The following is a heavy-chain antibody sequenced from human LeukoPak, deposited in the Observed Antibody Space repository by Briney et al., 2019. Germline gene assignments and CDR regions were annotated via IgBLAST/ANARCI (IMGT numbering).Heavy chain of an antibody. J-gene: IGHJ5*02. CDR1: GGSISSSSYY. CDR2: IYYSGST. CDR3: ARADYGDYDWFDP. D-gene: IGHD4-17*01. V-gene: IGHV4-39*07. Sequence: SETLSLTCTVSGGSISSSSYYWGWIRQPPGKGLEWIGSIYYSGSTYYNPSLKSRVTISVDTSKNQFSLKLSSVTAADTAVYYCARADYGDYDWFDPWGQGTQVTVSS.